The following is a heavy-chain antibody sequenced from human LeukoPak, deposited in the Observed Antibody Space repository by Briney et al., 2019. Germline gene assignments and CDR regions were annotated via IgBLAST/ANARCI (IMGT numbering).Heavy chain of an antibody. V-gene: IGHV3-48*02. CDR2: ISSSSTTR. CDR1: GFTFSSYA. Sequence: GGSLRLSCAASGFTFSSYAMSWVRQAPGKGLEWVSHISSSSTTRYYADSVKGRFTISRDNAKNSLYLQMNSLRDEDTAVYYCARVCGSGALYYFDCWGQGTLVTVSS. D-gene: IGHD3-10*01. J-gene: IGHJ4*02. CDR3: ARVCGSGALYYFDC.